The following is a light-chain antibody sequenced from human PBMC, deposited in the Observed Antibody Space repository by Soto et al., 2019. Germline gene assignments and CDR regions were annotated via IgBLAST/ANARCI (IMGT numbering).Light chain of an antibody. CDR3: SSYTSSSTYVV. CDR2: DVS. V-gene: IGLV2-14*01. Sequence: QSALTQPASVSGSPGQPITISCTGTSSDVGGYNYVSWYQQHPGKAPKLIIYDVSNRPSGVSNRFSGSKSGNTASLTISGLQAEDEADYYCSSYTSSSTYVVFGGGTKLTVL. J-gene: IGLJ2*01. CDR1: SSDVGGYNY.